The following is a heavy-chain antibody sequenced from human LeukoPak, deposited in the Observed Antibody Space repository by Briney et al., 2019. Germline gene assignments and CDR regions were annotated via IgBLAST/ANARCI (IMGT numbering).Heavy chain of an antibody. CDR3: AREYCSSTNCYFDY. D-gene: IGHD2-2*01. CDR2: IYYSGSV. Sequence: SETLSLTCTVSDGSIRGYYWTWIRQPPGKGLEWIGYIYYSGSVDYNPSLTSRVTISVDTSNNQFSLKLSSVTAADSALYYCAREYCSSTNCYFDYWGQGTLVTVSS. CDR1: DGSIRGYY. J-gene: IGHJ4*02. V-gene: IGHV4-59*01.